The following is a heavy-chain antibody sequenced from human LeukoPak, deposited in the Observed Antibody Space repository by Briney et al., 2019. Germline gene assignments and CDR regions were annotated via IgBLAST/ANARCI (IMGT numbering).Heavy chain of an antibody. J-gene: IGHJ4*02. CDR3: ARGSVVITYDGGSYYFDY. CDR1: GFTFSSYG. CDR2: ISYDGSNK. V-gene: IGHV3-30*03. Sequence: GRSLRLSCAASGFTFSSYGMYWVRQAPGKGLEWVAVISYDGSNKYYADSVKGRFTISRDNAKNSLYLQMNSLRAEDTAVYYCARGSVVITYDGGSYYFDYWGQGTLVTVSS. D-gene: IGHD3-22*01.